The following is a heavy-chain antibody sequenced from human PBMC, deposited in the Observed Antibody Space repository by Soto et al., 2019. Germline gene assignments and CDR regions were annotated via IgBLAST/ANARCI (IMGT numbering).Heavy chain of an antibody. CDR3: ATASNGWYYDY. V-gene: IGHV3-30-3*01. D-gene: IGHD6-19*01. CDR1: GFTFSSYA. CDR2: ISYDGSNK. J-gene: IGHJ4*02. Sequence: QVQLVESGGGVVQPGRSLRLSCAASGFTFSSYAMHWVRQAPGKGLEWVAVISYDGSNKYYADSVKGRFTISRDNSKNTLYLQMNSLRAEAAAVYDCATASNGWYYDYWGQGTLVTVSS.